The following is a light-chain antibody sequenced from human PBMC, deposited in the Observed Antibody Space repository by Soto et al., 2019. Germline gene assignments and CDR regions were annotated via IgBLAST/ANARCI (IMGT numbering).Light chain of an antibody. CDR2: AAS. CDR3: QQFNSYPPDS. CDR1: QGISTY. J-gene: IGKJ2*01. V-gene: IGKV1-9*01. Sequence: DVQLTQSPSFLSASVGDRVTITCRAIQGISTYLAWYQQKPGKAPKLLIYAASTLQSGTPSRFSGSGSGTEFTLTINSLKPEDVATYYGQQFNSYPPDSFGQGTKLEIK.